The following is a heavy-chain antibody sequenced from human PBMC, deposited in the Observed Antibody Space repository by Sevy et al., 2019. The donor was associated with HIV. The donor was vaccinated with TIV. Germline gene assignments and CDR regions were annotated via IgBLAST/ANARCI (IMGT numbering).Heavy chain of an antibody. Sequence: ASVKVSCKASDYTFSNFGFTWVRQAPGQGLEWMGWIRVGNGNANYARNLQGRVTMTTDTSTKTGYMELRSLRSDDTAVYSCAAVHDCTSTSCYGALWFDPWGQGTLVTVSS. CDR3: AAVHDCTSTSCYGALWFDP. D-gene: IGHD2-2*01. CDR2: IRVGNGNA. J-gene: IGHJ5*02. V-gene: IGHV1-18*01. CDR1: DYTFSNFG.